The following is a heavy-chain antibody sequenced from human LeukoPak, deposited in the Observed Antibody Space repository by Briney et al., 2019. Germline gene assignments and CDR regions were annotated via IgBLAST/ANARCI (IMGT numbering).Heavy chain of an antibody. CDR1: GYSISSGYY. CDR2: IYHSGST. Sequence: SETLSLTCTVSGYSISSGYYWGWIRQPPGKGLEWIGSIYHSGSTYYNPSLKSRVILSVDTSKNQFFLKLISVTVADTAVYYCARGQGATVPQVGKNWFDPWGQGTRVTVSS. D-gene: IGHD1-26*01. CDR3: ARGQGATVPQVGKNWFDP. V-gene: IGHV4-38-2*02. J-gene: IGHJ5*02.